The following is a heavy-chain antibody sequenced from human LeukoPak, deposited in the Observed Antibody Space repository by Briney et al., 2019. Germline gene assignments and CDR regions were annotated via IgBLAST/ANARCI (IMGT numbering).Heavy chain of an antibody. CDR3: ASAVDYGDYVTVLDY. CDR1: GYTSTSYY. D-gene: IGHD4-17*01. CDR2: INPSGGST. V-gene: IGHV1-46*01. J-gene: IGHJ4*02. Sequence: ASVKVSCKASGYTSTSYYMHWVRQAPGQGLEWMGIINPSGGSTSYAQKFQGRATMTRDTSTSTVYMELSSLRSEDTAVYYCASAVDYGDYVTVLDYWGQGTLVTVSS.